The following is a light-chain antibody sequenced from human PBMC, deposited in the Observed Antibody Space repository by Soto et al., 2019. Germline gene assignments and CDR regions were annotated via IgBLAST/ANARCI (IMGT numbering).Light chain of an antibody. V-gene: IGLV2-14*03. J-gene: IGLJ7*02. CDR1: SSDVGGYNY. Sequence: QSALTQPASVSGSPGQSITISCTGTSSDVGGYNYVSWYQQHPDKAPKLIIYDVSNRPSGVSNRFSGSKSGNTASLTISGPRVGDGGDYSRRSYTSSTTGVFFGGGPQLPA. CDR2: DVS. CDR3: RSYTSSTTGVF.